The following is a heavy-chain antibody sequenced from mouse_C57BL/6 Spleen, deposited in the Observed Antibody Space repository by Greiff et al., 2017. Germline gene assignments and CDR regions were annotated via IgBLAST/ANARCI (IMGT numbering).Heavy chain of an antibody. Sequence: ESGPGLVKPSQSLSLTCSVTGYSITSGYYWNWIRQFPGNKLEWMGYISYDGSNNYNPSLKNRISITRDTSKNQFFLKLNSVTTEDTATYYCAREDGGFAYWGQGTLVTVSA. V-gene: IGHV3-6*01. CDR1: GYSITSGYY. CDR2: ISYDGSN. D-gene: IGHD2-3*01. CDR3: AREDGGFAY. J-gene: IGHJ3*01.